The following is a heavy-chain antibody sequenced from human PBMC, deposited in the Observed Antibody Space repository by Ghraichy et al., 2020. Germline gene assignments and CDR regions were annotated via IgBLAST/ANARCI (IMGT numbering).Heavy chain of an antibody. J-gene: IGHJ4*02. CDR2: INAGNGNT. CDR1: GYTFTSYA. Sequence: ASVKVSCKASGYTFTSYAMHWVRQAPGQRLEWMGWINAGNGNTKYSQKFQGRVTITRDTSASTAYMELSSLRSEDTAVYYCARATYYDFWSGYYYFDYWGQGTLVTVSS. V-gene: IGHV1-3*01. D-gene: IGHD3-3*01. CDR3: ARATYYDFWSGYYYFDY.